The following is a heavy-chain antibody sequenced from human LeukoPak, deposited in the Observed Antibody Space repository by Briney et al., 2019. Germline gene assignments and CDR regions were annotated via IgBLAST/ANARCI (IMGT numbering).Heavy chain of an antibody. CDR2: ISNDGRNM. J-gene: IGHJ4*02. CDR3: ARADWDTAMIDY. CDR1: GFTFSDYW. D-gene: IGHD5-18*01. Sequence: GGSLRLSCAASGFTFSDYWMHWVRQAPGKGLVWVGRISNDGRNMEYADSVKGRFTISRDNAKNSLYLQMNSLRAEDTAVYYCARADWDTAMIDYWGQGTLVTVSS. V-gene: IGHV3-74*01.